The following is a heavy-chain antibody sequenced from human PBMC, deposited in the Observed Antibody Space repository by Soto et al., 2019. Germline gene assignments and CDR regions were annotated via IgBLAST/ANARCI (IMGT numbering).Heavy chain of an antibody. CDR1: GFTFSSYA. V-gene: IGHV3-23*01. Sequence: GGSLRLSCAASGFTFSSYAMSWVRQAPGKGLEWVSAISGSGGSTYYADSVKGRFTISRDNSKNTLYLQMNSLRAEDTAVYYCAKGRSSWKAYYYYGMDVWGQGTTVTVSS. J-gene: IGHJ6*02. D-gene: IGHD6-13*01. CDR3: AKGRSSWKAYYYYGMDV. CDR2: ISGSGGST.